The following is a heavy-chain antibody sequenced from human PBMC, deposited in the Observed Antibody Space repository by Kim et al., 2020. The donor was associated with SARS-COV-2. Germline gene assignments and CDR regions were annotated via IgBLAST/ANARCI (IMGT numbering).Heavy chain of an antibody. D-gene: IGHD3-3*01. Sequence: SETLSLTCAVYGGSFSGYSWSWIRQPPGKGLEWIVKIDLIGSTNYNPSLKSRVTISVDTSKNQFSLRLSSVTAADTAVYYCARGPLGVAFYYYGMDVWG. CDR1: GGSFSGYS. J-gene: IGHJ6*02. CDR3: ARGPLGVAFYYYGMDV. V-gene: IGHV4-34*01. CDR2: IDLIGST.